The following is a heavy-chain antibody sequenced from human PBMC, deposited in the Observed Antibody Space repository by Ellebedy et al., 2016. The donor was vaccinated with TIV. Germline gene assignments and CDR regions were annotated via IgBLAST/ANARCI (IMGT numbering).Heavy chain of an antibody. J-gene: IGHJ6*02. CDR1: GGTFSSYA. CDR2: IIPIFGTA. D-gene: IGHD6-19*01. Sequence: ASVKVSCKASGGTFSSYAISWVRQAPGQGLEWMGGIIPIFGTANYAQKLQGRVTMTTDTSTSTAYMELRSLRSDDTAVYYCARDGEVRGSGWYFPHSGYYYYGMDVWGQGTTVTVSS. CDR3: ARDGEVRGSGWYFPHSGYYYYGMDV. V-gene: IGHV1-69*05.